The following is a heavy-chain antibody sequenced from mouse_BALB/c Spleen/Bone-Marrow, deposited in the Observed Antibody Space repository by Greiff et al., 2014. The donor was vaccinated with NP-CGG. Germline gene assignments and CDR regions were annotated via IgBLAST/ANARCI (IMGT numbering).Heavy chain of an antibody. CDR1: GYTFTDYA. Sequence: QVQLMQSGAELVRPGVSVKISCKGSGYTFTDYAMHWVKQSHAKSLEWIGVISTYYGDASYNQKFKGKATMTVDKSSSTAYMELARLTSEDSAIYYCARDAMDYWGQGTSVTVSS. J-gene: IGHJ4*01. CDR2: ISTYYGDA. CDR3: ARDAMDY. V-gene: IGHV1S137*01.